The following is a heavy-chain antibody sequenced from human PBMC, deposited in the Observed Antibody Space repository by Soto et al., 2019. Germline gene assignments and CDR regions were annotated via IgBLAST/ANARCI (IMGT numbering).Heavy chain of an antibody. Sequence: QVQLQESGPGLVKPSETLSLTCTVSSGSISRYYLTWIRQPPGKGLEWIGYISDSGSTNYNPSLKSRVTISADTSKNQFSLKLSSVTAADTAVYYCASRVRIDAFDIWGQGTMVTVSS. CDR2: ISDSGST. CDR3: ASRVRIDAFDI. CDR1: SGSISRYY. D-gene: IGHD1-1*01. V-gene: IGHV4-59*08. J-gene: IGHJ3*02.